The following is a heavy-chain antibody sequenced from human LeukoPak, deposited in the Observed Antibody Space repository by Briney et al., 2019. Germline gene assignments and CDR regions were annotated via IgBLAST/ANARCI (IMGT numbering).Heavy chain of an antibody. CDR1: GYSISSGYY. CDR3: ARLAVREGGY. V-gene: IGHV4-38-2*02. D-gene: IGHD6-6*01. J-gene: IGHJ4*02. Sequence: SETLSLTCTVSGYSISSGYYWGWIRQPPGKGLEWIGSIYHSGSTYYNPSLKSRVTISVDTSKNQFSLKLSSVTAADTAMYYCARLAVREGGYWGQGTLVTVSS. CDR2: IYHSGST.